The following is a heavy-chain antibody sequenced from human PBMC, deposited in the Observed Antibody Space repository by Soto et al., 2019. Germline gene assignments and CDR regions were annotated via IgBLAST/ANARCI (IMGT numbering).Heavy chain of an antibody. CDR3: ARVQAITFGGVIAPSSSHDAFDI. CDR2: INHSGST. D-gene: IGHD3-16*02. J-gene: IGHJ3*02. CDR1: GGSFSGYY. V-gene: IGHV4-34*01. Sequence: PSETLSLTCAFYGGSFSGYYWSLIRQPPGKGLEWIGEINHSGSTNYNPSLKSRVTISVDTSKNQFSLKLSSVTAADAAVYYCARVQAITFGGVIAPSSSHDAFDIWGQGTMVTVSS.